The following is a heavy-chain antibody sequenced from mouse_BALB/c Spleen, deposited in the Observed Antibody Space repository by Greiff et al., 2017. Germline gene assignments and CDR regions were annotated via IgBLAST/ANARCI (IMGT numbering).Heavy chain of an antibody. J-gene: IGHJ4*01. CDR1: GFSFTDYG. CDR3: AKRNLYYAMDY. V-gene: IGHV2-6-5*01. Sequence: VLLLQSGPGLVPPSRSLSITCAVSGFSFTDYGVSWIRQPPGKGLELLGVIWGGGSTYYNSALKSRLSISKDNSKSQVFLKMNSLQTDDTAMYYCAKRNLYYAMDYWGQGTAVTVSS. D-gene: IGHD2-1*01. CDR2: IWGGGST.